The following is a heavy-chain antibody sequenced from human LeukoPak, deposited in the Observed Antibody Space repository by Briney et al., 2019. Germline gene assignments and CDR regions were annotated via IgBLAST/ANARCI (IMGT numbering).Heavy chain of an antibody. V-gene: IGHV1-8*03. CDR1: GYTFTSYD. D-gene: IGHD1-26*01. CDR2: MNPNSGNT. J-gene: IGHJ4*02. Sequence: ASVKVSCKASGYTFTSYDIDWVRQATGQGLEWMGWMNPNSGNTGYAQKFQGRVTITRNTSISTAYMELSSLRSEDTAVYYCARGNSGSYGDYFDCWGQGTLVTVSS. CDR3: ARGNSGSYGDYFDC.